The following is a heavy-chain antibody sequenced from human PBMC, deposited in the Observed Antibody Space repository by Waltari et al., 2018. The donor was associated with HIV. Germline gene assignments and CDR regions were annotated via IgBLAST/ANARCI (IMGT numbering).Heavy chain of an antibody. Sequence: QVPLVQSGPEVKRPGAPVHISCEASGSSLSDFGVHWVRQAPGQGLEWMGWINLALDESRVSERFQGRVSLNRDTSQTTVFMKLINLRSDDTAVYFCARGTTWLANVLESWGQGTLVTVSS. CDR3: ARGTTWLANVLES. CDR2: INLALDES. CDR1: GSSLSDFG. V-gene: IGHV1-3*01. J-gene: IGHJ1*01. D-gene: IGHD6-19*01.